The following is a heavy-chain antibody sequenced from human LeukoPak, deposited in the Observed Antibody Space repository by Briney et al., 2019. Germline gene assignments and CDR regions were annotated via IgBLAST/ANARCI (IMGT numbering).Heavy chain of an antibody. J-gene: IGHJ4*02. V-gene: IGHV1-2*02. CDR3: ARGKVDGDDFDY. CDR1: GYTFTGFY. Sequence: ATVKVSCKASGYTFTGFYMHWVRQAPGQGLEWMGWVHPISSGISYAQKFQGRVTMTRDTSITTAYMELSSLRYEDTAVYFCARGKVDGDDFDYWGQGTLVTASA. CDR2: VHPISSGI. D-gene: IGHD6-19*01.